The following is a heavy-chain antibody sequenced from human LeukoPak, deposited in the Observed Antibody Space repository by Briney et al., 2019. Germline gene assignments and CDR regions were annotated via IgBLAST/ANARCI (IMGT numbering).Heavy chain of an antibody. J-gene: IGHJ4*02. V-gene: IGHV3-23*01. CDR2: ISGSGGTT. Sequence: GGSLRLSCAASGFTFNNYAMSWVRQAPGKGLEWVSAISGSGGTTYYADSVKGRFTISRDNSKNTLYLQMNSLRAEDTAVYYCARDLGGLTDYWGQGTLVTVSS. CDR1: GFTFNNYA. D-gene: IGHD2-15*01. CDR3: ARDLGGLTDY.